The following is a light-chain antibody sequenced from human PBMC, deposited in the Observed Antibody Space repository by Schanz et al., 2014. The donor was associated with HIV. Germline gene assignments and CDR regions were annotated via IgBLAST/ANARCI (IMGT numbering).Light chain of an antibody. CDR2: DVS. J-gene: IGLJ2*01. Sequence: QSALSQPASVSGSPGQSITISCSGTSSDVGAYNYLSWYQQHPGKAPKLMIYDVSNRPSGVSSRFFGSKSGNTASLTISGLQAEDEAEYYCSSYTSSSTVLFGGGTKLTVL. V-gene: IGLV2-14*03. CDR3: SSYTSSSTVL. CDR1: SSDVGAYNY.